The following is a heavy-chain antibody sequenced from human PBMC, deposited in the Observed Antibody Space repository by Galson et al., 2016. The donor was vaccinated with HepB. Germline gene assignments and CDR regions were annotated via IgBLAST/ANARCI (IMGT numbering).Heavy chain of an antibody. CDR2: ISHSTTTI. J-gene: IGHJ2*01. V-gene: IGHV3-48*02. CDR1: GFTFSDYS. CDR3: ARQPGQAVARAFSWYFDL. Sequence: SLRLSCAASGFTFSDYSMNWVRQAPGKGLEWVSYISHSTTTIYYADSVKGRFTIPRDNAKNSLYLQMNSLRDEDTAVYYCARQPGQAVARAFSWYFDLWGRGTPVTVSS. D-gene: IGHD6-19*01.